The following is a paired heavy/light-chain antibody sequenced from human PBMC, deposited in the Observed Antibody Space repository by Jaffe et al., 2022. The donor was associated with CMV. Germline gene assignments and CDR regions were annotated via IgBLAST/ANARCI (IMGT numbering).Heavy chain of an antibody. V-gene: IGHV3-49*03. J-gene: IGHJ4*02. Sequence: EVQLVESGGGLVEPGRSLRLACTGSGFNFGDYAITWFRQAPGKGLEWIGYIRSEPQGGTREYAASVRGRFSISRDDSKSVAYLQMNSLRSEDTALYYCARGAVQYYDFSGYYVYWGQGTLVTVSS. D-gene: IGHD3-22*01. CDR1: GFNFGDYA. CDR3: ARGAVQYYDFSGYYVY. CDR2: IRSEPQGGTR.
Light chain of an antibody. CDR2: DAS. CDR1: QSAGRN. V-gene: IGKV3-15*01. J-gene: IGKJ5*01. CDR3: QQYNKWPPIT. Sequence: EILMTQSPATLSVSPGERVTLSCRASQSAGRNLAWYQQKPGQAPRLLIYDASTRATGIPASFSGSGSGTEFTLTISSLQSEDVAVYYCQQYNKWPPITFGQGTRLDIK.